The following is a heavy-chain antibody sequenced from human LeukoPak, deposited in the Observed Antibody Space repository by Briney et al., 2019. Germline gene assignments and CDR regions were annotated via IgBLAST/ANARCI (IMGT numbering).Heavy chain of an antibody. CDR3: ARKSGYGGIDY. V-gene: IGHV3-23*01. Sequence: GGSLRLSCSASGFTFTNYAMTWVRQAPGQGLEWVSSVTGGGDNTHYADSVKGRFTISRDNSWNTIYLQIHSLRAEDTAVYYCARKSGYGGIDYWGQGTLLTVSS. CDR1: GFTFTNYA. CDR2: VTGGGDNT. D-gene: IGHD4-23*01. J-gene: IGHJ4*02.